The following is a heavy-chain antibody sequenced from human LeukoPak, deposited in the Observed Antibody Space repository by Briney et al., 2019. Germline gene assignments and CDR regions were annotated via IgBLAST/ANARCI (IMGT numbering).Heavy chain of an antibody. J-gene: IGHJ4*02. CDR3: APSGTSFYFDY. CDR1: GYTFTGYY. V-gene: IGHV1-2*02. D-gene: IGHD1-26*01. Sequence: ASVKVSCKASGYTFTGYYMHWVRQAPGQGLEWMGWINPKSVGTSYAQKFQGRVTMTRDTSVSTAYMELSRLRSDDAAVYYCAPSGTSFYFDYWGQGSLVTVSS. CDR2: INPKSVGT.